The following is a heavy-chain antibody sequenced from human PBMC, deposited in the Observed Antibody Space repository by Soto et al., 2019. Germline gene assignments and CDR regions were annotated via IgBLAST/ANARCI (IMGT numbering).Heavy chain of an antibody. Sequence: GESLKISGKGSGYSFTSYWIGWVRQMPGKGLEWMGIIYPGDSDTRYSPSFQGQVTISADKSICIAYLQWSSLKASDTAMYYCARHPKFASSIAARTTGAFDIWGQGTMVTVSS. V-gene: IGHV5-51*01. D-gene: IGHD6-6*01. CDR2: IYPGDSDT. CDR1: GYSFTSYW. J-gene: IGHJ3*02. CDR3: ARHPKFASSIAARTTGAFDI.